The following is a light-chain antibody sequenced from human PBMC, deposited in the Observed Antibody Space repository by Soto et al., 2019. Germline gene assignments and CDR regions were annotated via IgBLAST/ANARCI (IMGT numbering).Light chain of an antibody. CDR1: QGIRND. CDR2: AAS. V-gene: IGKV1-39*01. CDR3: QQTYFTPWT. J-gene: IGKJ1*01. Sequence: DIQMTQSPSSLSASVGDRVTITCRASQGIRNDLGWYQQKPGKAPKLLIYAASGFQSGVPLRFSGSGSGTDFTLTISSLQPEDFATYFCQQTYFTPWTFGQGTKVDI.